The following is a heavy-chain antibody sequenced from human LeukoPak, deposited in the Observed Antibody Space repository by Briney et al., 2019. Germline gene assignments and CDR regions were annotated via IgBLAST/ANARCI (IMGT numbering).Heavy chain of an antibody. V-gene: IGHV5-51*01. CDR1: GYSFTSYC. CDR3: GMSGDRVPLQDDVFDV. Sequence: GESLKISCKVSGYSFTSYCIGWVRQMPGKGLEWMGIIYPGDSGPTYTPSFQGQATIAVDKSINTTYLPRSRLQAPDTAMYYCGMSGDRVPLQDDVFDVWGQGTMVTVST. J-gene: IGHJ3*01. CDR2: IYPGDSGP. D-gene: IGHD1-26*01.